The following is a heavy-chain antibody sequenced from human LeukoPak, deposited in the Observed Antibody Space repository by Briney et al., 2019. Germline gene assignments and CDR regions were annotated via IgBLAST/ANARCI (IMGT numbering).Heavy chain of an antibody. J-gene: IGHJ4*02. Sequence: RTSETLSLTCTVSGGSISSSTYYWGWIRQPPGKGLEWIGSIYHSGSTYYNPSLKSRVTISVDTSKNQFSLKLSSVTAADTAVYYCARVSAARPGYFDYWGQGTLVTVSS. V-gene: IGHV4-39*07. CDR2: IYHSGST. D-gene: IGHD6-6*01. CDR1: GGSISSSTYY. CDR3: ARVSAARPGYFDY.